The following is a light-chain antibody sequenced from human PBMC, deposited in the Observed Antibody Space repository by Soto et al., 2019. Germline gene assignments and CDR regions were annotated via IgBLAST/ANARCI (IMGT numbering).Light chain of an antibody. CDR2: ATS. V-gene: IGKV3-20*01. Sequence: IVLTQSPGTRYLSPGETATLSCRASQTVNSGYLALFQQRPGQAPRLLIFATSRRATDIPDRFSGSGSGTDFTLAIRRLQHEDFAVYYCHQFGYSPRTFCQGTKVDIK. J-gene: IGKJ1*01. CDR1: QTVNSGY. CDR3: HQFGYSPRT.